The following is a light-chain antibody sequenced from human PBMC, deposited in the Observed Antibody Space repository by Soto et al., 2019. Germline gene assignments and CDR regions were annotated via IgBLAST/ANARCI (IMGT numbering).Light chain of an antibody. J-gene: IGKJ4*01. CDR2: RSF. V-gene: IGKV1-39*01. Sequence: DLQMTPSPSSLSASLGDRVTITCRANQDIDTHLNWYQQKPGKAPKLLIFRSFALQSGVPSRFSGSGSGTDFTLTINSLQREDFATYFCQQTYSPYVSFGGGSKVEI. CDR1: QDIDTH. CDR3: QQTYSPYVS.